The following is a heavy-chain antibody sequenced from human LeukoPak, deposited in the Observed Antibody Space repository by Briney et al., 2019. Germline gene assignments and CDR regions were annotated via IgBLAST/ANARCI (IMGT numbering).Heavy chain of an antibody. Sequence: GGSLRLSCAASGFTFSSYWMSWVRQAPGKGLEWVANIKQDGSEKYYVDPVKGRFTISRDNAKNSLYLQMNSLRAEDTAVYYCARAPARGSYYPRAFDIWGQGTMVTVSS. CDR3: ARAPARGSYYPRAFDI. CDR1: GFTFSSYW. V-gene: IGHV3-7*01. D-gene: IGHD1-26*01. J-gene: IGHJ3*02. CDR2: IKQDGSEK.